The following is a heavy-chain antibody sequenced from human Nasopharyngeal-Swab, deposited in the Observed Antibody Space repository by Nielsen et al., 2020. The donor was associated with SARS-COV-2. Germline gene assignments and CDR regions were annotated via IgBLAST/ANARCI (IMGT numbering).Heavy chain of an antibody. CDR3: ASSGLSSGWPLDY. J-gene: IGHJ4*02. Sequence: GESLKISCAASGFTFSSYWMSWVRQAPGKGLEWVANIKQDGSEKYYVDSVKGRFTISRDNAKNSLYLQMNSLGAEDTAVYYCASSGLSSGWPLDYWGQGTLVTVSS. CDR1: GFTFSSYW. V-gene: IGHV3-7*05. CDR2: IKQDGSEK. D-gene: IGHD6-19*01.